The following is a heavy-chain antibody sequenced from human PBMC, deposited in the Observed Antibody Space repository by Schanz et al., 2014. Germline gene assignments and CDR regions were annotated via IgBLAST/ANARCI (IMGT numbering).Heavy chain of an antibody. D-gene: IGHD3-22*01. CDR2: IGYLGDT. V-gene: IGHV3-13*01. CDR1: GFTLSNSD. CDR3: ARVHHYDPSGWGYFDY. Sequence: EVQLLESGGGLVQPGESLRVSCAASGFTLSNSDMHWVRQGTGKGLEWVSTIGYLGDTYYPDSVKGRFTISRDNSKNTLYLQMNSLRAEDTAVYYCARVHHYDPSGWGYFDYWGQGALVTVSS. J-gene: IGHJ4*02.